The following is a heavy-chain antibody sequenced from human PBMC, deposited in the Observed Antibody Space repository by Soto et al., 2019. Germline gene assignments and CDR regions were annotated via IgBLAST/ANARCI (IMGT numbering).Heavy chain of an antibody. CDR1: GGTFSTSA. D-gene: IGHD1-1*01. CDR3: ARDKDRQQLGGNYYYILDV. J-gene: IGHJ6*02. Sequence: QVQLEQSGAEVKKPGSSVKVSCKASGGTFSTSAISWVRQAPGQGLEWMGGIMPIFRKADYAQKFQGRVTLTADESTSTAYMELSGLRSDDTAVYSCARDKDRQQLGGNYYYILDVWGQGTTVTVSS. V-gene: IGHV1-69*12. CDR2: IMPIFRKA.